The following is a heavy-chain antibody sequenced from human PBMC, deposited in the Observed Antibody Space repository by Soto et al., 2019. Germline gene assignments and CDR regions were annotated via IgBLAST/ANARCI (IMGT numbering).Heavy chain of an antibody. CDR3: TRRRDWTAMDPLDY. V-gene: IGHV3-73*02. J-gene: IGHJ4*02. CDR2: IRSKVNTYAT. CDR1: GFTFSDSA. Sequence: EVQLVESGGGLVQPGGSLKLSCAASGFTFSDSAMHWVRQASGKGPEWVGRIRSKVNTYATAYAASVKGRFTISRDESMNTAYLQMNSLKTEDTAVYYCTRRRDWTAMDPLDYWGQGTLVTVSS. D-gene: IGHD5-18*01.